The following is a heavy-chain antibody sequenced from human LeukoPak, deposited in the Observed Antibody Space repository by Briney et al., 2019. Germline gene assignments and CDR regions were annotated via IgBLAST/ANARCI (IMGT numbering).Heavy chain of an antibody. J-gene: IGHJ6*02. Sequence: PGGSLRLSCAASGFTFSSYAMHWVRQAPGKGLEWVAVISYDGSNKYYADSVKGRFTISRDNSKNTLYLQMNSLRAEDTAVYYCAKDRTVTAYYSYYDMDVWGQGTTVTVSS. CDR1: GFTFSSYA. CDR3: AKDRTVTAYYSYYDMDV. CDR2: ISYDGSNK. D-gene: IGHD2-21*02. V-gene: IGHV3-30-3*01.